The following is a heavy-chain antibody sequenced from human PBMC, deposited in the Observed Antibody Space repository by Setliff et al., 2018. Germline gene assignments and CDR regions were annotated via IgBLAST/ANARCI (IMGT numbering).Heavy chain of an antibody. Sequence: GGSLRLSCAASGFTFSSYGMHWVRQAPGKGLEWVAFIRYDGSNKYYADSVKGRFTISRDNSKNTLYLQMNSLRAEDTAVYYCARDNNYYDRSGYYSGHDVWGQGILVTVSS. D-gene: IGHD3-22*01. J-gene: IGHJ4*03. V-gene: IGHV3-30*02. CDR3: ARDNNYYDRSGYYSGHDV. CDR1: GFTFSSYG. CDR2: IRYDGSNK.